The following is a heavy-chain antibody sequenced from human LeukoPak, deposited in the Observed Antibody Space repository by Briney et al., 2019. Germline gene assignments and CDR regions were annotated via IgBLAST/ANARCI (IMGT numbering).Heavy chain of an antibody. D-gene: IGHD2-2*01. CDR3: ARGMLRGPRGYCSSTSCPRGAFDI. J-gene: IGHJ3*02. CDR1: GGSISSSSYY. Sequence: PSETLSLTCTVSGGSISSSSYYWGWIRQPPGKGLEWIGSIYYSGSTYYNPSLKSRVTISVDTSKNQFSLKLSSVTAADTAVYYCARGMLRGPRGYCSSTSCPRGAFDIWGQGTMVTVSS. V-gene: IGHV4-39*01. CDR2: IYYSGST.